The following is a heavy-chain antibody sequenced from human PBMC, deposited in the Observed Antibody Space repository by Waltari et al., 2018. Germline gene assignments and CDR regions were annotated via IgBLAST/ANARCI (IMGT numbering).Heavy chain of an antibody. CDR1: GFTFSSYS. Sequence: EVQLVESGGGLVKPGGSLRLACAASGFTFSSYSMHWVRQAPGKGLEWVSSISSSSSYIYYADSVKGRFTISRDNAKNSLYLQMNSLRAEDTAVYYCARDCLGGDFDYWGQGTLVTVSS. D-gene: IGHD3-16*01. V-gene: IGHV3-21*01. CDR2: ISSSSSYI. CDR3: ARDCLGGDFDY. J-gene: IGHJ4*02.